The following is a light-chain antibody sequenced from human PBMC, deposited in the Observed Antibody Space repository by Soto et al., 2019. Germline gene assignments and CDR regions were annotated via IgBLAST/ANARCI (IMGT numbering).Light chain of an antibody. Sequence: EIVLTQSPGTLSLSPGERATLSCRASQSVSSTYSAWYQQRPGQAPRLLIFGASSRATGIPDRFSGSGSGTEFTLTISSLEPEDFAVYYCQQRSNWPLTFGGGTKVDI. CDR2: GAS. J-gene: IGKJ4*01. V-gene: IGKV3D-20*02. CDR3: QQRSNWPLT. CDR1: QSVSSTY.